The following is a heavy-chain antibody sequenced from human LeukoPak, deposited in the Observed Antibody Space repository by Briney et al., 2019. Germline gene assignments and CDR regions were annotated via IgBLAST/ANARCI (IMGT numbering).Heavy chain of an antibody. V-gene: IGHV1-18*01. CDR2: ISAYNGNT. D-gene: IGHD3-3*01. CDR1: GYTFTSYG. CDR3: ARGGYDFWSGQDYFDY. J-gene: IGHJ4*02. Sequence: ASVKVSCKASGYTFTSYGISWVRQAPGQGLEWMGWISAYNGNTNYAQKLQGRVTMTTDTSASTAYMELRSLRSDDTAVYYCARGGYDFWSGQDYFDYWGQGTLVTVSS.